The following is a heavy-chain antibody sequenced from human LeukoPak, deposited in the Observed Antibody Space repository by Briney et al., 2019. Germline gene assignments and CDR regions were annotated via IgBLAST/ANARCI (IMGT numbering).Heavy chain of an antibody. D-gene: IGHD3-10*01. CDR1: GFTLSSYS. J-gene: IGHJ5*02. CDR3: AGGYGSGSFSA. V-gene: IGHV3-48*04. CDR2: IIYSGT. Sequence: GGSLSLSCAASGFTLSSYSMNCIRQATGKGLELIAYIIYSGTSYADSVKGRFTISRDNAESSLYLQMNSLRVEDTALYYCAGGYGSGSFSAWGQGTLVTVSS.